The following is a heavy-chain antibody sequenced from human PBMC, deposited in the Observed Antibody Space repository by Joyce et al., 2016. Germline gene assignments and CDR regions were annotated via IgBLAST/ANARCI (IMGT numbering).Heavy chain of an antibody. D-gene: IGHD3-16*01. V-gene: IGHV2-70*01. CDR1: GFSLNTRGLC. J-gene: IGHJ3*01. Sequence: QVALRESGPALLNPTQTLTLTCTFSGFSLNTRGLCGSWIRQPPGRALEWLAFINWDDEKYYSTSLKSRLTISKDTSKNEVVLTMTNVDPVDTGTYYCARMPLGGVGRAFDVWGQGTVVTVSS. CDR2: INWDDEK. CDR3: ARMPLGGVGRAFDV.